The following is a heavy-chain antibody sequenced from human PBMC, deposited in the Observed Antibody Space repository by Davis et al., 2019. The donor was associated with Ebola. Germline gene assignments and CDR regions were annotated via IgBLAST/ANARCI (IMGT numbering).Heavy chain of an antibody. V-gene: IGHV4-59*01. Sequence: GSLRLSCTVSGGSISSYYWSWIRQPPGKGLEWIGYIYYSGSTNYNPSLKSRVTISVDTSKNQFSLKLSSVTAADTAVYYCARVWVVPAAPNWFDPWGQGTLVTVSS. CDR3: ARVWVVPAAPNWFDP. D-gene: IGHD2-2*01. CDR2: IYYSGST. J-gene: IGHJ5*02. CDR1: GGSISSYY.